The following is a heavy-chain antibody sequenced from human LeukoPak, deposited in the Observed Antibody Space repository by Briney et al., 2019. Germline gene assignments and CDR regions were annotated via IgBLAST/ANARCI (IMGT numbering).Heavy chain of an antibody. CDR2: ISWNSGSI. D-gene: IGHD1-26*01. CDR3: AKVPSGSYRPGYCDY. J-gene: IGHJ4*02. Sequence: PGGSLRLSCAASGFTFDDYAMHWVRHAPGKGLEWVSGISWNSGSIGYADSVKGRFTISRDNAKNSLYLQMNSLRAEDTALYYCAKVPSGSYRPGYCDYWGQGTLVTVSS. CDR1: GFTFDDYA. V-gene: IGHV3-9*01.